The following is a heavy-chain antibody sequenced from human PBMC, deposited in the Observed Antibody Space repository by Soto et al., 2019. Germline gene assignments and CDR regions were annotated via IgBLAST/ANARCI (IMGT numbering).Heavy chain of an antibody. CDR2: IYWDDDK. V-gene: IGHV2-5*02. D-gene: IGHD3-10*01. J-gene: IGHJ5*02. CDR3: AHIPNYYQYDWFDP. Sequence: QITLKESGPTLVKPTQTLTLTCTFSGFSLTTRGVGVGWIRQPPGKALVCLELIYWDDDKRYSPSLKSRLSITKDTSKNQVVLTMTNVDPVDTATYYCAHIPNYYQYDWFDPWGQGTLVSVSS. CDR1: GFSLTTRGVG.